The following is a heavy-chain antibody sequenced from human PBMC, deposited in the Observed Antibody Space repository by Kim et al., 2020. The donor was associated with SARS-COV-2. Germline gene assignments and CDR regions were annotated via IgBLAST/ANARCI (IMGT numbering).Heavy chain of an antibody. Sequence: SSGGSTNDADSVKGRITLSSDNSKNTVYHQRNSLRVEDTAVYYCARGEENWGQGTLVTVSS. CDR3: ARGEEN. CDR2: SSGGST. J-gene: IGHJ4*02. V-gene: IGHV3-53*03.